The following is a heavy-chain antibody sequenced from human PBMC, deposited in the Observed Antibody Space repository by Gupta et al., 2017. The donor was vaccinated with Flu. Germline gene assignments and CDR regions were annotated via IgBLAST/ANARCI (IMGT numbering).Heavy chain of an antibody. CDR3: ARDEYSGSYSWERRFEI. Sequence: VQLVKSGSEVKKPGALVNVSCKASGYTFTSKYIHSARHAPGQGPAWRGMINPSGCATTYAQKFQGRVTKTRDTPTSTVYMELSSVISEDTAIYYCARDEYSGSYSWERRFEIWGQGTMVTVAS. J-gene: IGHJ3*02. D-gene: IGHD1-26*01. V-gene: IGHV1-46*01. CDR2: INPSGCAT. CDR1: GYTFTSKY.